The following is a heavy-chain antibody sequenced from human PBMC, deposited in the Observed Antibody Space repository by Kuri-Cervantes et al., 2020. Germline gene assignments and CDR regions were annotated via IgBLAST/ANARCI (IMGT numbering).Heavy chain of an antibody. D-gene: IGHD6-19*01. V-gene: IGHV4-59*08. CDR2: FYNNGDT. CDR3: ARHRLYSSGWRSFDY. J-gene: IGHJ4*02. CDR1: GGSISSYS. Sequence: GSLRLSCTVSGGSISSYSWSWIRQPPGKGLEWIGNFYNNGDTNYNPSLKSRVIISVDTSKNQFSLKLSSVTAADTAVYYCARHRLYSSGWRSFDYWGQGTLVTVSS.